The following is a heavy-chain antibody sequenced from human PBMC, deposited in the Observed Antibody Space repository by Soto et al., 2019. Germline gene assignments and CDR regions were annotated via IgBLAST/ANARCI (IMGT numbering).Heavy chain of an antibody. D-gene: IGHD3-22*01. J-gene: IGHJ4*02. Sequence: ASVKVSCKASGYTFTRYGISWVRQAPGQGLEWMGWISAYNGNTNYAQKLQGRVTMTTDTSTSTAYMELRSLRSDDTAVYYCARGVGNYYYDSSGYYYGYWGQGTLVTVSS. CDR1: GYTFTRYG. CDR2: ISAYNGNT. V-gene: IGHV1-18*01. CDR3: ARGVGNYYYDSSGYYYGY.